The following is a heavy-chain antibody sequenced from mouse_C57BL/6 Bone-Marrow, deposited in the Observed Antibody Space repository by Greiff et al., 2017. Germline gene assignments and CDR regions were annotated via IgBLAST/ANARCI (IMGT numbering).Heavy chain of an antibody. D-gene: IGHD1-1*01. V-gene: IGHV3-6*01. CDR3: AREGLLLWYFDV. Sequence: VQLKESGPGLVKPSQSLSLTCSVTGYSITSGYYWNWIRQFPGNKLEWMGYISYDGSNNYNPSLKNRISITRDTSKNQFFLKLNSVTTEDTATYYCAREGLLLWYFDVWGTGTTVTVSS. J-gene: IGHJ1*03. CDR2: ISYDGSN. CDR1: GYSITSGYY.